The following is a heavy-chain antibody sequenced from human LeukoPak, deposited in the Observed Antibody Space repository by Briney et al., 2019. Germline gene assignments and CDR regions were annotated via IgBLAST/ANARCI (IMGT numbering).Heavy chain of an antibody. CDR2: IKCDGSEK. CDR3: VRGVGSSTSCYVRAFDI. V-gene: IGHV3-52*01. CDR1: GFTFSNSW. J-gene: IGHJ3*02. Sequence: PGGSLRLSCAASGFTFSNSWMHWVCQAPEKGLEWVADIKCDGSEKCYVDSVKGRLTISRDNAKNSLYLQVNSLRAEDMTVYYCVRGVGSSTSCYVRAFDIGGQGTMVTVSS. D-gene: IGHD2-2*01.